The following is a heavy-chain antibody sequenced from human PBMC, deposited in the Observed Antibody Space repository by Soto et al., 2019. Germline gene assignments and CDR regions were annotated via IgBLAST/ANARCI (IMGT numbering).Heavy chain of an antibody. CDR3: VRRVSGNYDY. V-gene: IGHV3-64*01. J-gene: IGHJ4*02. CDR1: GFTFSSYD. D-gene: IGHD1-7*01. CDR2: ISSNGGTT. Sequence: EVQLSESVGGMVQPGGSLRLSCVASGFTFSSYDMHWVSQAPGKGLEYVSSISSNGGTTYYGNSVKGRFTISRDNSKNTLYLQMGSLRAEDMAVYYCVRRVSGNYDYWGQGTLVTVSS.